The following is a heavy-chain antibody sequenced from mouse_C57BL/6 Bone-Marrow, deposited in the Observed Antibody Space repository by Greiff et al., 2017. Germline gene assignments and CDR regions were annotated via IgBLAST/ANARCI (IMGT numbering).Heavy chain of an antibody. CDR1: GYTFTSYW. CDR3: ARNYYDYLYAMDY. Sequence: QVQLQQPGAELVRPGSSVKLSCKASGYTFTSYWMHWVKQRPIQGLEWIGNIDPSDSETHYNQKFKDKATLTVDKSSSTAYMQLSSLTSEDSAVYYCARNYYDYLYAMDYWGQGTSVTGSS. D-gene: IGHD2-4*01. CDR2: IDPSDSET. J-gene: IGHJ4*01. V-gene: IGHV1-52*01.